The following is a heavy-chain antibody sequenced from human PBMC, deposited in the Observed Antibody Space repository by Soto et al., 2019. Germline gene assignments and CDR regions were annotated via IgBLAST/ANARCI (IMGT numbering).Heavy chain of an antibody. V-gene: IGHV4-59*08. CDR1: GGSISGYY. CDR2: IYYTGSNNY. CDR3: ARHSSGWYLDR. Sequence: QVQLQESGPGLVKPSETLSLTCTISGGSISGYYWAWVRQSPRKGLEWIGYIYYTGSNNYNYNPSLNSXXSXSXXTSKNQFSLKLSSVTAAASAVYYCARHSSGWYLDRWGQGTLVTVSS. D-gene: IGHD6-19*01. J-gene: IGHJ4*02.